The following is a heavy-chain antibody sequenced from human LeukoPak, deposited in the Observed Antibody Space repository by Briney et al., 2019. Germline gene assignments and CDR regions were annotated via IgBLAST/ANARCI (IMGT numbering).Heavy chain of an antibody. V-gene: IGHV4-38-2*02. CDR3: ARGVSSSFFETPFDY. D-gene: IGHD6-6*01. CDR1: GYSISSGYY. Sequence: SETLSLTCTVSGYSISSGYYWGWIRQPPGKGLEWIGSIHHSGSTYYNPSLKSRVTISVDTSKNQFSLKLSSVTAADTAVYYCARGVSSSFFETPFDYWGQGTLVTVSS. CDR2: IHHSGST. J-gene: IGHJ4*02.